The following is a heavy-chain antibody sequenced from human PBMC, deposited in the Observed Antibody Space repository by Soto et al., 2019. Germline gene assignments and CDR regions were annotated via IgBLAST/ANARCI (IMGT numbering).Heavy chain of an antibody. D-gene: IGHD2-15*01. V-gene: IGHV1-2*02. CDR1: GYNFFGYY. Sequence: GASVKVSCKVFGYNFFGYYMHWVRQAAGQGLEWMGWIDPNGGGTKYAQKFQGRVTMTRDTPITTAYMELSRLTSDDTAVYYCARLPFGYSSDSGPWGQGTLVTVSS. CDR3: ARLPFGYSSDSGP. CDR2: IDPNGGGT. J-gene: IGHJ5*02.